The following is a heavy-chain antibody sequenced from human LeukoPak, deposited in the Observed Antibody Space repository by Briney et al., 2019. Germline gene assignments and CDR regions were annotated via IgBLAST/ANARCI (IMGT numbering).Heavy chain of an antibody. J-gene: IGHJ4*02. Sequence: GGSLGLSCAASGFTFSSYGMHWVHQAPGKGLEWVAVIWYDGSNKYYADSVKGRFTISRDNSKNTLYLQMNSLRAEDTAVYYCARQRGSSWSFDYWGQGTLVTVSS. CDR3: ARQRGSSWSFDY. V-gene: IGHV3-33*01. CDR1: GFTFSSYG. CDR2: IWYDGSNK. D-gene: IGHD6-13*01.